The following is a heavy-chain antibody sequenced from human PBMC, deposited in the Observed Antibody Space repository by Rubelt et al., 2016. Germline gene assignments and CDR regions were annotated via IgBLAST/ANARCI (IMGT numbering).Heavy chain of an antibody. CDR3: AGLTTVRSYYYYYYMDV. Sequence: EVQLVQSGAEVKKPGESLRISCKGSGYSFTSYWISWVRQMPGKGLEWVGRIAPSASSTNYSPSFQGHLTISADKSISTAYLQWSSLKASDTAMYYCAGLTTVRSYYYYYYMDVWGKGTTVTVSS. CDR2: IAPSASST. V-gene: IGHV5-10-1*01. J-gene: IGHJ6*03. D-gene: IGHD4-11*01. CDR1: GYSFTSYW.